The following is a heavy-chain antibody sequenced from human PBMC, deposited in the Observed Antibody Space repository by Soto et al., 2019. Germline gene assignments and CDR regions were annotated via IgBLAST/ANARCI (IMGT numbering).Heavy chain of an antibody. CDR2: INPSGGST. J-gene: IGHJ6*02. Sequence: ASVKVSCKASGYTFTSYYMQWVRQSPGQGLEWMGIINPSGGSTSYAQKFQGRVTMTRDTSTSTVYMELSSLRSEDTAVYYCARQARYCTNGVCSAYGMDVWGQGTTVTVSS. D-gene: IGHD2-8*01. CDR3: ARQARYCTNGVCSAYGMDV. V-gene: IGHV1-46*01. CDR1: GYTFTSYY.